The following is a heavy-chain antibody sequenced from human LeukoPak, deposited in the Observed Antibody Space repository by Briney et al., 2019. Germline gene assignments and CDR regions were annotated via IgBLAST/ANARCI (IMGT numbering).Heavy chain of an antibody. Sequence: PGGSLRLSCAASGFTISSYWMSWGRQAPGKGLEWVANIKEDGSDKKYVDSVKGRFTTSRDNAKNSLYLQMNSLRAEDTAVYYCARMRDGYMGRYYFDYWGQGTLVTVSS. CDR2: IKEDGSDK. V-gene: IGHV3-7*04. J-gene: IGHJ4*02. D-gene: IGHD5-24*01. CDR3: ARMRDGYMGRYYFDY. CDR1: GFTISSYW.